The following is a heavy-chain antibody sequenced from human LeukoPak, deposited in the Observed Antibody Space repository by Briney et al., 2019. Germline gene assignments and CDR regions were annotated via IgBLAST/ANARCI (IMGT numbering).Heavy chain of an antibody. CDR3: ARVNYDFYTRNYYYYYGMDV. V-gene: IGHV3-9*01. CDR2: ISWNSGSI. CDR1: GFTFDDYA. Sequence: PGGSLRLSCAASGFTFDDYAMHWVRQAPGKGLEWVSGISWNSGSIGYADSVKGRFTISRDNSKNTLYLQMNSLRAEDTAVYYCARVNYDFYTRNYYYYYGMDVWGQGTTVTVSS. D-gene: IGHD3-3*01. J-gene: IGHJ6*02.